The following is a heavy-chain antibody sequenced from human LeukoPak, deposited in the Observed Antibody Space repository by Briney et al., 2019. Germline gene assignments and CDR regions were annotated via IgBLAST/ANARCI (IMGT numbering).Heavy chain of an antibody. CDR1: GGSISSSSYY. J-gene: IGHJ4*02. CDR3: ARDRGAEAEELPDFGY. Sequence: SETLSLTCTVSGGSISSSSYYWGWIRQPPGKGLEWIGSIYYSGSTYYNPSLKSRVTISVDTSKNQFSLKLSSVTAADTAVYYCARDRGAEAEELPDFGYWGQGTLVTVSS. CDR2: IYYSGST. D-gene: IGHD3-10*01. V-gene: IGHV4-39*07.